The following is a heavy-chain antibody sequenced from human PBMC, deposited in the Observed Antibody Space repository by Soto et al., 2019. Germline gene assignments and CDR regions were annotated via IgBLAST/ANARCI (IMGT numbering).Heavy chain of an antibody. J-gene: IGHJ4*02. Sequence: GGSLRLSCAASGFTFSSYAMSWVRQAPGKGLEWVSAITGSGDSTYYTDSVKGRFTISRDNSKNTLFLQMNSLRAEDTAVYYCAKSGRLTMVTTTDYWGQGNLVTVSS. D-gene: IGHD4-17*01. CDR1: GFTFSSYA. CDR3: AKSGRLTMVTTTDY. CDR2: ITGSGDST. V-gene: IGHV3-23*01.